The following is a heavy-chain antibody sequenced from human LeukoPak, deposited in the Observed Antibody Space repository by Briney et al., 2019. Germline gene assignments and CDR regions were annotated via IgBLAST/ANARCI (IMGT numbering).Heavy chain of an antibody. CDR3: AREDHLGYCSSTSCYYAFDI. J-gene: IGHJ3*02. CDR1: GGSIGSSSNY. V-gene: IGHV4-39*07. Sequence: SETLSLTCTVSGGSIGSSSNYWGWIRQPPGEGLEWIGNIYYTGTTYYNPSLKSRVTISVDTSKNQFSLRLSSVTAADTAVYYCAREDHLGYCSSTSCYYAFDIWGQGTMVTVSS. D-gene: IGHD2-2*01. CDR2: IYYTGTT.